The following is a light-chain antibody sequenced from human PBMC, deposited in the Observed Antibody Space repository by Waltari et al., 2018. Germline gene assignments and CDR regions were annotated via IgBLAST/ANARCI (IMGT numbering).Light chain of an antibody. J-gene: IGKJ1*01. CDR1: QNILYSAKNKNY. CDR3: HQYYSTPWT. CDR2: WAS. Sequence: DIVMTQSPDSLAVSMGERATTTCKSRQNILYSAKNKNYLGWYQQKPGQPPTLLISWASTRESGVPDRFRGSGSGTDFTLTISSLQAEDVAVYFCHQYYSTPWTFGQGTRVEVK. V-gene: IGKV4-1*01.